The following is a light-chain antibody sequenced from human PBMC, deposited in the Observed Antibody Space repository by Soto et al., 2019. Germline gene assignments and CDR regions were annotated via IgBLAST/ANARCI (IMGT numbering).Light chain of an antibody. CDR3: QQYNSDPIT. Sequence: DVQLTQPTPYLSASVGDRVTSTCPASEDISSYLVWYQQKPGAAPKLLIYAASGLQSGVPSKFSGSGSGTDFTLTISSLQPEDCATYYCQQYNSDPITFGQGTRLEIK. J-gene: IGKJ5*01. CDR2: AAS. V-gene: IGKV1-9*01. CDR1: EDISSY.